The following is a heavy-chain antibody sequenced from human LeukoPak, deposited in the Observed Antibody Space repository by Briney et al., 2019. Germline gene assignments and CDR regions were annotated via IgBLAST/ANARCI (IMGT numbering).Heavy chain of an antibody. Sequence: SETLSLTCTVSGGSLSGSHYYWAWIRQPPGKGLEWIGIINYSGNTYYNPSLWSRATISVDTSTNQFSLNLNSVTASDTAVYYCARGYDYWGQGTLVAVSS. CDR1: GGSLSGSHYY. V-gene: IGHV4-39*01. CDR3: ARGYDY. CDR2: INYSGNT. D-gene: IGHD3-22*01. J-gene: IGHJ4*02.